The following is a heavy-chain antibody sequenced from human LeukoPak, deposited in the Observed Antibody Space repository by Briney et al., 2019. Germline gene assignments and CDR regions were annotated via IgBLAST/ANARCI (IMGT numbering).Heavy chain of an antibody. Sequence: SETLSLTCAVYGGSFSGYYWSWIRQPPGKRLEWIGEINHSGSTNYNPSLKSRVTISVDTSKNQFSLKLSSVTAADTAVYYCATRRRYCSSTSCYYYYYGMDVWGKGTTVTVSS. CDR3: ATRRRYCSSTSCYYYYYGMDV. D-gene: IGHD2-2*01. CDR1: GGSFSGYY. CDR2: INHSGST. V-gene: IGHV4-34*01. J-gene: IGHJ6*04.